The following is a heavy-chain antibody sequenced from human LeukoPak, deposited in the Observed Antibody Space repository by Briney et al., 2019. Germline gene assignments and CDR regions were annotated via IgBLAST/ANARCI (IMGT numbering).Heavy chain of an antibody. D-gene: IGHD3-22*01. J-gene: IGHJ4*02. Sequence: GGSLRLSCAGSGFTFENYAMSWVRQAAGKGLELVSGIDGGGGSTFYADAVKGRFTISRDTAKNTLYLQMNSLRAEDTAVYYCARGHHYYDSSAYYYWGQGTLVTVSS. CDR3: ARGHHYYDSSAYYY. CDR2: IDGGGGST. V-gene: IGHV3-23*01. CDR1: GFTFENYA.